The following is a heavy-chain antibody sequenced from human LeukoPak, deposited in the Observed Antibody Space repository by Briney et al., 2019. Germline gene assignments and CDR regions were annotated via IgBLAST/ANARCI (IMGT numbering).Heavy chain of an antibody. J-gene: IGHJ5*02. D-gene: IGHD7-27*01. CDR1: GYTFTGYY. Sequence: VALVKVSCKASGYTFTGYYMHWVRPAPGQGLEWMGWINPNSGGTNYAQKFHGRVTMTRDTSISTAYMELSRLRSDDTAVYYCARAILGWFDPWGQGTLVTVSS. CDR2: INPNSGGT. CDR3: ARAILGWFDP. V-gene: IGHV1-2*02.